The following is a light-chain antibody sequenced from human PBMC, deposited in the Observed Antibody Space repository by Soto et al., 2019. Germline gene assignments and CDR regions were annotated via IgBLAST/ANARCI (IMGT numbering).Light chain of an antibody. Sequence: ESVLTQSPGTLALSPGERATLSCRASQSVSSSYLAWYQQKPGQAPRLLIYGASSRATGIPDRFSGSGSGTDFTLTISRLEPEDFAVYYCQQYGRSPTFGGGTKVEL. V-gene: IGKV3-20*01. CDR1: QSVSSSY. CDR3: QQYGRSPT. CDR2: GAS. J-gene: IGKJ4*01.